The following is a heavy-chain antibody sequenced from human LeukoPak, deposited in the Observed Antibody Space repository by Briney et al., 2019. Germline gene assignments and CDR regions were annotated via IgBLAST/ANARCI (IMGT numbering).Heavy chain of an antibody. CDR2: IIPIFGTA. D-gene: IGHD4-17*01. V-gene: IGHV1-69*05. Sequence: ASSVKVSCKASGGTFSSYAISWVRQAPGQGLEWMGGIIPIFGTANYAQKFQGRVTITTDESTSTAYMELSSLRSEDTAVYYCASALGDYGDYFDYWGQGTLVTVSS. CDR1: GGTFSSYA. J-gene: IGHJ4*02. CDR3: ASALGDYGDYFDY.